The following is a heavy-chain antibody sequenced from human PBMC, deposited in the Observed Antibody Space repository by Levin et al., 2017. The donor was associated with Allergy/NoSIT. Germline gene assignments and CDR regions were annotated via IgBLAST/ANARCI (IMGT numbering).Heavy chain of an antibody. CDR3: ARGGRDGYNHWYFDL. V-gene: IGHV4-34*01. J-gene: IGHJ2*01. Sequence: GSLRLSCAVYGGSFSGYYWSWIRQPPGKGLEWIGDINHSGSTSYNPSLKSRVTISVDTSKNQFSLKLTSVTAADTAVYYCARGGRDGYNHWYFDLWGRGTLVTVSS. CDR2: INHSGST. CDR1: GGSFSGYY. D-gene: IGHD5-24*01.